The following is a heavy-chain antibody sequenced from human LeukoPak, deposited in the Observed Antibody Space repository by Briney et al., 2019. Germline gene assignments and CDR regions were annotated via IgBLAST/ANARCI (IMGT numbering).Heavy chain of an antibody. CDR3: ATAGSSELLWDYAMDV. CDR1: GFTVSSNY. V-gene: IGHV3-53*04. J-gene: IGHJ6*02. CDR2: IYAGGGT. Sequence: GGSLRLSCEASGFTVSSNYMSWVRQAPGKGLEWVSLIYAGGGTYDADDVKGRFTISRHNSKNTLHLQMNSLRVEDTAVYYCATAGSSELLWDYAMDVWGQGTTVTVSS. D-gene: IGHD3-10*01.